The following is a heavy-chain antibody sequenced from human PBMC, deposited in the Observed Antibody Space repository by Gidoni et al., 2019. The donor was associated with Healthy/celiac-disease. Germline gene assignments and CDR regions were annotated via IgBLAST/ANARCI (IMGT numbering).Heavy chain of an antibody. J-gene: IGHJ6*02. Sequence: EVQLVESGGGLVKPGGSLRLSCAASGFTFSSYSMNWVRQAPGKGLEWVSSISSSSSYIYYADSVKGRFTISRDNAKNSLYLQMNSLRAEDTAVYYCARDLWYNWNDGYYYGMDVWGQGTTVTVSS. CDR1: GFTFSSYS. CDR3: ARDLWYNWNDGYYYGMDV. CDR2: ISSSSSYI. V-gene: IGHV3-21*01. D-gene: IGHD1-1*01.